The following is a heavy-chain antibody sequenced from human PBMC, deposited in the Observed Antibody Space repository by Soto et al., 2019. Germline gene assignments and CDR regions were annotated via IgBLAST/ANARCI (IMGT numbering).Heavy chain of an antibody. V-gene: IGHV3-21*01. CDR2: IGRVSSHI. CDR3: ARDVYTGYDSYYYYYMDV. J-gene: IGHJ6*03. D-gene: IGHD5-12*01. Sequence: EVQLVESGGGLVRPGGSLRLSCAASGFTFSNYSINWVRQAPGKGLEWVSSIGRVSSHIYYADSVKGRFTVSRDNAKNSLYLQMNNLRVEDTAVYYCARDVYTGYDSYYYYYMDVWGKGTTVTVSS. CDR1: GFTFSNYS.